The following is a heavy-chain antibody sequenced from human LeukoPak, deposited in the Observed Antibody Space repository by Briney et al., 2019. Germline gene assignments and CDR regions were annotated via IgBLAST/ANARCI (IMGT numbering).Heavy chain of an antibody. V-gene: IGHV5-51*01. J-gene: IGHJ6*03. CDR1: GYTFTSYW. CDR3: ARIAAADSYYYYYYMDV. CDR2: IYPGDSDT. Sequence: ASVKVSCKAFGYTFTSYWIGWVRQMPGKGLEWMGIIYPGDSDTRYSPSFQGQVTISADKSISTAYLQWSSLKASDTAMYYCARIAAADSYYYYYYMDVWGKGTTVTISS. D-gene: IGHD6-13*01.